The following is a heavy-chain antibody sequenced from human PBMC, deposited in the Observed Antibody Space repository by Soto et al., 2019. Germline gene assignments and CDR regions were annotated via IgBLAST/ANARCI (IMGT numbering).Heavy chain of an antibody. CDR3: GRDMLPGGLDY. V-gene: IGHV3-9*02. J-gene: IGHJ4*02. D-gene: IGHD3-16*01. CDR2: IYWNSRRI. CDR1: GFPSRDLV. Sequence: EAHLVQSGGGWVQPGRSLRLSCTASGFPSRDLVMHWVRQAPGKGLEWVAGIYWNSRRIDYADSVRGRFTISRDNAKNSLYLQMNSLRTEDTAFYYCGRDMLPGGLDYWGQGTLVTVSS.